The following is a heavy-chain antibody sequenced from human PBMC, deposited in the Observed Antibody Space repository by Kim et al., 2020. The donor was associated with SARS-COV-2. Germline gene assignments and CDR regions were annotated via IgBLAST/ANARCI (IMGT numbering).Heavy chain of an antibody. D-gene: IGHD3-10*01. V-gene: IGHV3-48*03. CDR2: ISSSGNSI. CDR1: GFTFSSYE. J-gene: IGHJ6*02. Sequence: GGSLRLSCTASGFTFSSYEMNWVRQAPGKGLQWVSYISSSGNSIYYADTVKGRFTISRDNAKNSLFLQMNSLRAEDTALYYCASDNKLSYYYGMDVWGQGSTVTVSS. CDR3: ASDNKLSYYYGMDV.